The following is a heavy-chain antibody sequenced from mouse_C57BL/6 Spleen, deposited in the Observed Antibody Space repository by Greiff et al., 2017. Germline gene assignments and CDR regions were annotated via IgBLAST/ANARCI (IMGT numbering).Heavy chain of an antibody. CDR1: GYAFSSYW. D-gene: IGHD2-5*01. Sequence: QVHVKQSGAELVKPGASVKISCKASGYAFSSYWMNWVKQRPGKGLEWIGQIYPGDGDTNYNGKFKGKATLTADKSSSTAYMQLSSLTSEDSAVXFCARGYSNYGDYAMDYWGQGTSVTVSS. J-gene: IGHJ4*01. CDR3: ARGYSNYGDYAMDY. V-gene: IGHV1-80*01. CDR2: IYPGDGDT.